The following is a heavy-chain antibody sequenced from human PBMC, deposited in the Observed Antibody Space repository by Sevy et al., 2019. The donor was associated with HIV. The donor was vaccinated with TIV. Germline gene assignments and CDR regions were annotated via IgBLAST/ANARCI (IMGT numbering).Heavy chain of an antibody. Sequence: GGSLRLSCAASGFTFSSYSMNWVRQAPGKGLEWVSYISSSSSTIYYVDSVKGRFTISRDNAKNSLYLQMNSLRAEDTAVYYCAIDRLGYYYYGMDVWGQGTTVTVSS. D-gene: IGHD3-9*01. CDR3: AIDRLGYYYYGMDV. J-gene: IGHJ6*02. CDR2: ISSSSSTI. V-gene: IGHV3-48*01. CDR1: GFTFSSYS.